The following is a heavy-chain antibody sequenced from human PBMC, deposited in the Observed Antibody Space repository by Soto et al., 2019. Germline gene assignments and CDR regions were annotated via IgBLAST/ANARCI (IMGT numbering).Heavy chain of an antibody. CDR2: IYYSGST. CDR1: GGSISSGDYY. D-gene: IGHD6-13*01. CDR3: ARGEGSSWADYYYYGMDV. Sequence: SETLSLTCTVSGGSISSGDYYWSWIRQPPGKGLEWIGYIYYSGSTYYNPSLKSRVTISVDTPKNQFSLKLSSVTAADTAVYYCARGEGSSWADYYYYGMDVWGQGTTVTVSS. V-gene: IGHV4-30-4*01. J-gene: IGHJ6*02.